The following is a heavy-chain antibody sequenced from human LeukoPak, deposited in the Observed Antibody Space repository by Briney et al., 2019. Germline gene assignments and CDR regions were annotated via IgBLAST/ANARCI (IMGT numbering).Heavy chain of an antibody. D-gene: IGHD5-18*01. CDR1: GGSISSYY. Sequence: PSETLSLTCTVSGGSISSYYWSWIRQPPGKGLEWIGHIYYSGSTNYNPSLKSRLTISIATSKNQSSLRLSSVTAADPAVYYCARGAAGYSYGWGQGTLVTVSS. CDR3: ARGAAGYSYG. V-gene: IGHV4-59*01. CDR2: IYYSGST. J-gene: IGHJ4*02.